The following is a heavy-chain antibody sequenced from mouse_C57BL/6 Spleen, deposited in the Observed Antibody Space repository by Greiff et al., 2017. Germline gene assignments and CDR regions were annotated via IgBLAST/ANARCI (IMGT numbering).Heavy chain of an antibody. V-gene: IGHV1-52*01. D-gene: IGHD2-1*01. CDR3: ARGREKLQGYFDY. Sequence: QVQLQQPGAELVRPGSSVKLSCKASGYTFTSYWMHWVKQRPIQGLEWIGNIDPSDSETHYNQKFKDKATLTVDKSSSTAYMQLSSLKSADSAVYYCARGREKLQGYFDYWGQGTTLTVSS. CDR1: GYTFTSYW. CDR2: IDPSDSET. J-gene: IGHJ2*01.